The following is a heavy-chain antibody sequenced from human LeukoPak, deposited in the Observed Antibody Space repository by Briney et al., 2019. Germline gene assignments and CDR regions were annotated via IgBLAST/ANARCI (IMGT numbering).Heavy chain of an antibody. J-gene: IGHJ4*02. D-gene: IGHD6-13*01. Sequence: ASVTVSCKASGYTFTGYYMHWVRQAPGQGLEWMGWINPNSGGANYAQKFQGRVTMTRDTSISTAYMELSRLRSDDTAVYYCARVTAAGTSPNPRGPYFDYWGQGTLVTVSS. CDR2: INPNSGGA. V-gene: IGHV1-2*02. CDR1: GYTFTGYY. CDR3: ARVTAAGTSPNPRGPYFDY.